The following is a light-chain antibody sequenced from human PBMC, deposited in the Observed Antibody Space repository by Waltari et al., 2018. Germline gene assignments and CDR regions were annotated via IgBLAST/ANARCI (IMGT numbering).Light chain of an antibody. CDR3: QQYYITPLT. V-gene: IGKV4-1*01. Sequence: EIVMTQSPDSLAESLGERATINCKSSQSVLYSSNNKNYLAWYQQKPGQPPKLIIYWASTRDSGVPDRFSGSGSGTDVTLTISSLQAEDVAVYYCQQYYITPLTFGGGTKVEIK. J-gene: IGKJ4*01. CDR1: QSVLYSSNNKNY. CDR2: WAS.